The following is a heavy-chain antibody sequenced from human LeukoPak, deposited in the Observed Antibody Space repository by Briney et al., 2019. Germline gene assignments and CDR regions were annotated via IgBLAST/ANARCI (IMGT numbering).Heavy chain of an antibody. D-gene: IGHD6-19*01. CDR2: ISWNSGSI. CDR3: AKDSYSSGPNWFDP. Sequence: GGSLRLSCAASGFTFDDYAMHWVRQAPGKGLEWVSGISWNSGSIGYADSVKGRFTISRDNAKSSLYLQMNSLRAEDTALYYCAKDSYSSGPNWFDPWGQGTLVTVSS. CDR1: GFTFDDYA. V-gene: IGHV3-9*01. J-gene: IGHJ5*02.